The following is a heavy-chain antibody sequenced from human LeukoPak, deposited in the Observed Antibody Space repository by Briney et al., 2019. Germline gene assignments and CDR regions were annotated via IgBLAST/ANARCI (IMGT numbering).Heavy chain of an antibody. CDR1: GFTFSSYG. CDR3: AKNADRGAYCSGGSCYPYYYYYTDV. Sequence: GGSLRLSCAASGFTFSSYGMSWFRQAPGKGREWVSAIISTGGTTYYADSVKGRFTISRDNSKNTLYLQMNTLRAEDTAIYYCAKNADRGAYCSGGSCYPYYYYYTDVWGEGTTVTISS. V-gene: IGHV3-23*01. CDR2: IISTGGTT. J-gene: IGHJ6*03. D-gene: IGHD2-15*01.